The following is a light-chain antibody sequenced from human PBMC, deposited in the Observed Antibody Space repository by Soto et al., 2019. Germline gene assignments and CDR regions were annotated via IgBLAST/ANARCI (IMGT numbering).Light chain of an antibody. Sequence: VLTQSQGTLSLSPGERATLSCRASQSVISNYLAWYQQKPGQAPRLLIYGASSRATGIPDRFSGSGSGTDFTLTISRLEPEDFAVYYCQQYGSTRTFGHRTKVAIK. CDR1: QSVISNY. CDR2: GAS. V-gene: IGKV3-20*01. J-gene: IGKJ1*01. CDR3: QQYGSTRT.